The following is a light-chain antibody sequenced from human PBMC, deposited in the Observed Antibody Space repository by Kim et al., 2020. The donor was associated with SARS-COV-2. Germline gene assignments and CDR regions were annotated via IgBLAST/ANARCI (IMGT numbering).Light chain of an antibody. V-gene: IGKV3-11*01. CDR3: QLSSNWPFT. Sequence: QRERPTRAGRASLSVSIYWAWYQQGPGQAPLIYIYDACNRATATPSRCSGSGSGTDFTISSISPEPEDFAVYYCQLSSNWPFTFGGGTKVDIK. CDR2: DAC. CDR1: LSVSIY. J-gene: IGKJ4*01.